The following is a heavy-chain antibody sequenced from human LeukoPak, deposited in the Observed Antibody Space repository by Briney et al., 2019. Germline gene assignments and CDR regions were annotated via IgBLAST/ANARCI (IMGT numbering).Heavy chain of an antibody. CDR2: IYYSGST. J-gene: IGHJ4*02. Sequence: PSETLSLTSTVSGGSISSYYWSWIRQPPGKGLEWIGYIYYSGSTNYNPSLKSRVTISVDTSKYQFSLKLSSVTAADTAVYYCARVQESQIDNYFDYWGQGTLVTVSS. CDR1: GGSISSYY. V-gene: IGHV4-59*01. D-gene: IGHD3-9*01. CDR3: ARVQESQIDNYFDY.